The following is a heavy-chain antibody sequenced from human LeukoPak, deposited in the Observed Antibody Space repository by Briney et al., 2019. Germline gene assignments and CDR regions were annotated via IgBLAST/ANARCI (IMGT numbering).Heavy chain of an antibody. CDR2: ISSSSSTI. D-gene: IGHD6-6*01. Sequence: GGSLRLSCAASGFTFSSYSMNWVRQAPGKGLEWVSYISSSSSTIYYADSVKGRFTISRDNAKNSLYLQMNSLRAEDTAVYYCARGSSGSSSSRNWFDPWGQGTLVTVSS. J-gene: IGHJ5*02. CDR3: ARGSSGSSSSRNWFDP. CDR1: GFTFSSYS. V-gene: IGHV3-48*04.